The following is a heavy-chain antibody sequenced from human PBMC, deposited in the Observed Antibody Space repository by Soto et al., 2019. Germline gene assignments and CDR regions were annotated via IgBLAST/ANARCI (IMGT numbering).Heavy chain of an antibody. D-gene: IGHD2-2*01. Sequence: GESLRLSCAASGFTFSSYAMSWVRQAPGKGLEWVSAISGSGGSTYYADSVKGRFTISRDNSKNTLYLQMNSLRAEDTAVYYCASQVVPAGYYYYYYYMDVWGKGTTVTVSS. J-gene: IGHJ6*03. V-gene: IGHV3-23*01. CDR2: ISGSGGST. CDR3: ASQVVPAGYYYYYYYMDV. CDR1: GFTFSSYA.